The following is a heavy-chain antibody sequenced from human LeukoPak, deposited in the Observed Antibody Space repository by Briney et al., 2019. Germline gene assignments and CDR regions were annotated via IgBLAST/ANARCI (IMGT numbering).Heavy chain of an antibody. CDR3: AREAAVYWDY. D-gene: IGHD1-26*01. CDR1: GFTFSSYE. V-gene: IGHV3-48*03. CDR2: ISSSGSTI. J-gene: IGHJ4*02. Sequence: GGSLRLSCAASGFTFSSYEMNWVRQAPGKGLEWVSYISSSGSTIYYADSVKGRFTISRDNAKNSLYLQMNSLRAEDTAVYYCAREAAVYWDYWGQGTLVTVSS.